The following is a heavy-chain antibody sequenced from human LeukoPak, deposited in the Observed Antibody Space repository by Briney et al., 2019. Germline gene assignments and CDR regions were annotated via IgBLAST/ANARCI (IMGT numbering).Heavy chain of an antibody. D-gene: IGHD2-21*01. CDR2: ISGYNDNT. Sequence: ASVNLSFNGSGSSFSNYSIGWDWHCPGQGLEWMGGISGYNDNTNSPQKYRGSISMTTDTSTTTAYMELRGLTSDETAIFYSTRHLNFQDEVIRGEHWGQGTLVIVSS. CDR1: GSSFSNYS. CDR3: TRHLNFQDEVIRGEH. J-gene: IGHJ1*01. V-gene: IGHV1-18*01.